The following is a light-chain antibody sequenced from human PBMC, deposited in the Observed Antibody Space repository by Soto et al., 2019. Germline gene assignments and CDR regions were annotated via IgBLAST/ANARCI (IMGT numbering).Light chain of an antibody. V-gene: IGKV1-5*01. CDR2: DAS. J-gene: IGKJ1*01. Sequence: DIQMTPSPSTLSASVGDRVTITCRASQSISSWLAWYQQKPGKAPKLLIYDASSLESGVPSRFRGSGSGTEFTLTISSLQPDDFATYYCQQYNSYSPWTFGPGTKVDIK. CDR3: QQYNSYSPWT. CDR1: QSISSW.